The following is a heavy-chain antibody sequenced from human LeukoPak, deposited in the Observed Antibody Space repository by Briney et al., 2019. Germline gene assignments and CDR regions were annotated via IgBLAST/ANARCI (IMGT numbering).Heavy chain of an antibody. Sequence: GESLQISCKGSGYSFTSYWIGWVRQMPGKGLEWMGIIYPGDSDTRYSPSFQGQVTISADKSISTAYLQWSSLKASDTAMYYCASSYYGSGSYSFYWGQGTLVTVSS. D-gene: IGHD3-10*01. CDR3: ASSYYGSGSYSFY. V-gene: IGHV5-51*01. CDR1: GYSFTSYW. J-gene: IGHJ4*02. CDR2: IYPGDSDT.